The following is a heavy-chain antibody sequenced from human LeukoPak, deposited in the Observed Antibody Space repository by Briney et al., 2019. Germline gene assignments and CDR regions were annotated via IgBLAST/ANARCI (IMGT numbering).Heavy chain of an antibody. Sequence: ASETLSLTCAVYGVSFSNYYWSWIRQTPGKGMEWSGDINDSGRTNYNPSLMSRVTISVDTSKNQFSLRLTSVTATDTAVYYCARRWNYGRNYYIDVWGKGAAVSVSS. CDR2: INDSGRT. CDR1: GVSFSNYY. J-gene: IGHJ6*03. V-gene: IGHV4-34*01. D-gene: IGHD1-7*01. CDR3: ARRWNYGRNYYIDV.